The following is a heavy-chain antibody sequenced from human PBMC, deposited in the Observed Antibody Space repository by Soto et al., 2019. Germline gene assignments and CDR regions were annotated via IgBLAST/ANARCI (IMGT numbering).Heavy chain of an antibody. J-gene: IGHJ6*03. CDR1: GGSISSYY. CDR3: ARVTGGKYCTNGVCYTNLPEDYYYYYMDV. Sequence: SETLSLTCTVSGGSISSYYWSWIRQPPGKGLEWIGYIYYSGSTNYNPSLKSRVTISVDTSKNQFSLKLSSVTAADTAVYYCARVTGGKYCTNGVCYTNLPEDYYYYYMDVWGKGITVTVSS. D-gene: IGHD2-8*01. V-gene: IGHV4-59*01. CDR2: IYYSGST.